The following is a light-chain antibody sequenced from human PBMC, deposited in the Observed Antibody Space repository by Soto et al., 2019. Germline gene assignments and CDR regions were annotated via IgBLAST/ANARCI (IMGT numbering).Light chain of an antibody. CDR3: QQYNSYPWT. Sequence: DVQMTQSPSTLSASVGDRVTITCRASVSVLDWLAWYQQKPGKAPNLLFYRASTLQSGVPLRFSGSGSGTEFTLTIISLQPDDFATYYCQQYNSYPWTFGQGTKVEIK. V-gene: IGKV1-5*03. CDR1: VSVLDW. J-gene: IGKJ1*01. CDR2: RAS.